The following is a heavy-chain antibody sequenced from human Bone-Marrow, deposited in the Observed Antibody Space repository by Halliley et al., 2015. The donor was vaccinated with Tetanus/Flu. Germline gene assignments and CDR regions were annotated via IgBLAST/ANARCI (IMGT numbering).Heavy chain of an antibody. CDR1: GESISDYS. D-gene: IGHD1-1*01. J-gene: IGHJ6*02. CDR2: INHRGSN. V-gene: IGHV4-34*01. Sequence: TLSLTCAVYGESISDYSWNWIRQPPGEGLEWIAEINHRGSNNYNPSLKSRVTISLDTSKNQFSLTLSSVSVADTAVYYCARAGSKRPGRLARYYYSAMDVWGQGTTVTVSS. CDR3: ARAGSKRPGRLARYYYSAMDV.